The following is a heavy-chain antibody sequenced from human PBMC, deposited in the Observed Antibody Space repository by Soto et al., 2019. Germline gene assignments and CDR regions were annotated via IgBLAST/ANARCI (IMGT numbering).Heavy chain of an antibody. CDR1: GFTFSNYA. J-gene: IGHJ4*02. V-gene: IGHV3-23*01. CDR2: ISDTGGSA. D-gene: IGHD5-18*01. CDR3: AKDRLQLWLFSYFDY. Sequence: LRLSCAASGFTFSNYAMNWVRQAPGKGLEWVSAISDTGGSAYYADSVKGRFSISRDNSKNTLYLQMDSLRADDTAVYYCAKDRLQLWLFSYFDYWGQGTLVTVSS.